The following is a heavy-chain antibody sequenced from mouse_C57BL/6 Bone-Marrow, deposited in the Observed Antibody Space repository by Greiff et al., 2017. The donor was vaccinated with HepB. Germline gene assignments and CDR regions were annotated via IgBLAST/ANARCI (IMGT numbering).Heavy chain of an antibody. CDR3: ARSGGTDY. CDR1: GYTFTSYR. D-gene: IGHD3-1*01. J-gene: IGHJ2*01. V-gene: IGHV1-55*01. Sequence: QVQLKESGAELVRPGASVKMSCKASGYTFTSYRINWVKQRPGQGLEWIGEIYPGSGSTNYNEKFKSKATLTVDKSSSTAYMQLSSLTSEDSAVYYCARSGGTDYWGQGTTLTVSS. CDR2: IYPGSGST.